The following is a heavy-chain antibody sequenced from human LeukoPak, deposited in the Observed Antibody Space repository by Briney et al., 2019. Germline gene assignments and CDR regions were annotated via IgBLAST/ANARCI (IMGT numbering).Heavy chain of an antibody. CDR2: ITSSRTT. V-gene: IGHV4-4*07. CDR3: ARDSSTRDLDYGDYAGFDY. CDR1: GGSISSYY. D-gene: IGHD4-17*01. J-gene: IGHJ4*02. Sequence: SETLSLTCTVSGGSISSYYWNWIRQPGGKGLEWIGRITSSRTTYYNPSLKSRVTISVDTSKNQFSLKLSSVTAADTAVYYCARDSSTRDLDYGDYAGFDYWGQGTLVTVSS.